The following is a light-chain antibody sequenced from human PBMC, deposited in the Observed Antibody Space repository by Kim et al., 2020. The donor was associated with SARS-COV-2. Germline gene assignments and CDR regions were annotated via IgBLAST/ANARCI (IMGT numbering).Light chain of an antibody. CDR1: RDIKNS. Sequence: DIQMSQSPSSLSASIGDKVTITCRARRDIKNSLAWYQQRPGKAPKFLLYGASRLASGVPSRFSGSGSGTAYTLTITVLQAEDRGTYYCQQYYASPFTFGGGTKVDIK. CDR2: GAS. V-gene: IGKV1-NL1*01. J-gene: IGKJ4*01. CDR3: QQYYASPFT.